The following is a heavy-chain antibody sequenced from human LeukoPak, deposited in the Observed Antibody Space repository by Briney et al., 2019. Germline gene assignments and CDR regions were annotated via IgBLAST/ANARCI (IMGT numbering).Heavy chain of an antibody. Sequence: SVKVSYKASGGTFISYAISWVRQAPGQGLEWMGRIIPIFGIANYAQKFQGRVTITADKSTSTAYMELSSLGSEDTAVYYCARAAYDYGDPILHFDYWGQGTLVTVSS. V-gene: IGHV1-69*04. CDR3: ARAAYDYGDPILHFDY. J-gene: IGHJ4*02. CDR1: GGTFISYA. D-gene: IGHD4-17*01. CDR2: IIPIFGIA.